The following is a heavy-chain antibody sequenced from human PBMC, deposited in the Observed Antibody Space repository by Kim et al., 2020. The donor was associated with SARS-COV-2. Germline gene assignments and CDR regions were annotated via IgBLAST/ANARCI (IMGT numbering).Heavy chain of an antibody. J-gene: IGHJ4*02. Sequence: GGSLRLSCAASGFTFSDYYMSWIRQAPGKGLEWVSYISSSSSYTNYADSVKGRFTISRDNAKNSLYLQMNSLRAEDTAVYYCAGEGIAAAGTNFDYWGQGTLVTVSS. D-gene: IGHD6-13*01. CDR1: GFTFSDYY. CDR2: ISSSSSYT. V-gene: IGHV3-11*05. CDR3: AGEGIAAAGTNFDY.